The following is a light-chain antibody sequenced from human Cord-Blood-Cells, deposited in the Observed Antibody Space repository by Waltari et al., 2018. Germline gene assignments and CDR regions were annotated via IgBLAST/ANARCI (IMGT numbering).Light chain of an antibody. V-gene: IGKV3-11*01. Sequence: EIVLTQSPATLSLSPGERATLSCRASQSVSSNLDCYQQKPGQAPRLLIYDASNRATGIPARFSGSGSGTDFTLTISSLEPEDFAVYYCQQRSNWPPFTFGPGTKVDIK. CDR2: DAS. CDR3: QQRSNWPPFT. J-gene: IGKJ3*01. CDR1: QSVSSN.